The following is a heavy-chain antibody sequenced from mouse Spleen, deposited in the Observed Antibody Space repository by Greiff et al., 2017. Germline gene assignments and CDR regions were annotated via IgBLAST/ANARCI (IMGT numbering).Heavy chain of an antibody. CDR3: ARLGAY. Sequence: QVQLKQPGAELVMPGASVKLSCKASGYTFTSYWMHWVKQRPGQGLEWIGEIDPSDSYTNYNQKFKGKATLTVDKSSSTAYMQLSSLTSEDSAVYYCARLGAYWGQGTLVTVSA. CDR2: IDPSDSYT. J-gene: IGHJ3*01. V-gene: IGHV1-69*01. CDR1: GYTFTSYW.